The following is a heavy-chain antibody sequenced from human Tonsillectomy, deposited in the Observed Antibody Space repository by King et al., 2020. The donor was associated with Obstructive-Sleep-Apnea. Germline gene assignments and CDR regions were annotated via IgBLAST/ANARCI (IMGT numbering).Heavy chain of an antibody. CDR2: ISSSSSYI. V-gene: IGHV3-21*01. Sequence: VQLVESGGGLVKPGGSLRLSCAASGFTFSSYSMNWVRQAPGKGLEWVSSISSSSSYIYYSDSVKGRFTISRDNAKNELYLQMNSLRAEDTAVYYCARGGYRGIAVAGTFWFDPWGQGTLVTVSS. J-gene: IGHJ5*02. CDR1: GFTFSSYS. D-gene: IGHD6-19*01. CDR3: ARGGYRGIAVAGTFWFDP.